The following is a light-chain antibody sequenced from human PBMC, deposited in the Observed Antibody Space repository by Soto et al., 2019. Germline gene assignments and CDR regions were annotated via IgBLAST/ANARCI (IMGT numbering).Light chain of an antibody. CDR1: SNDVGNYNF. CDR2: EGT. CDR3: CSYAGSSTFV. V-gene: IGLV2-23*01. Sequence: QSALTQPASVSGSPGQSITISCTGTSNDVGNYNFVSWYQQHPGKAPKLMIYEGTKRPSGVSNRFSGSKSGNTASLTISGLQAEDEAEYYCCSYAGSSTFVFGTGTKVTVL. J-gene: IGLJ1*01.